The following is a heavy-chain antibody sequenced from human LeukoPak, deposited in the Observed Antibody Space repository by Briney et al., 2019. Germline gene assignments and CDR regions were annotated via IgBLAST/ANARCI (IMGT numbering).Heavy chain of an antibody. D-gene: IGHD3-9*01. Sequence: PSETLSLTCTVSGGSISSYYWSWIRQPPGKGLEWIGYIYYSGSTNYNPSLKSRVTISVDTSKNQFSLKLSSVTAADTAVYYCARGRGVLRYFDWLPSSAFDIWGQGTVVTVSS. V-gene: IGHV4-59*01. J-gene: IGHJ3*02. CDR2: IYYSGST. CDR1: GGSISSYY. CDR3: ARGRGVLRYFDWLPSSAFDI.